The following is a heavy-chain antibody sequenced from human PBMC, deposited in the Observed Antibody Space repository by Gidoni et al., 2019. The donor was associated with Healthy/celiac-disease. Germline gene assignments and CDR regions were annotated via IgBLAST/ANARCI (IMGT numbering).Heavy chain of an antibody. J-gene: IGHJ4*02. D-gene: IGHD5-18*01. CDR2: IYYSGST. Sequence: QLQLQESGPGLVKPSESLSLPCTFSAGSISSSSYYWGWIRQPPGKGLEWIGSIYYSGSTYYNPSLKSRVTISVDTSKNQFSLKLSSVTAADTAVYYCASSGGYSYGRFDYWGQGTLVTVSS. CDR1: AGSISSSSYY. CDR3: ASSGGYSYGRFDY. V-gene: IGHV4-39*01.